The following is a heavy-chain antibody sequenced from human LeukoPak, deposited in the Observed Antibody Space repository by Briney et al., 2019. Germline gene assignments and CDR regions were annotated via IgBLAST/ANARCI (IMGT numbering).Heavy chain of an antibody. CDR2: INHSGST. CDR3: ARDSYYDSSGPVAFDI. V-gene: IGHV4-34*01. D-gene: IGHD3-22*01. J-gene: IGHJ3*02. CDR1: GGSFSGYY. Sequence: SETLSLTCAVYGGSFSGYYWSWIRQPPGKGLEWIGEINHSGSTNYNPSLKSRVTISVDTSKNQFSLKLSSVTAADTAVYYCARDSYYDSSGPVAFDIWGQGKMVTVSS.